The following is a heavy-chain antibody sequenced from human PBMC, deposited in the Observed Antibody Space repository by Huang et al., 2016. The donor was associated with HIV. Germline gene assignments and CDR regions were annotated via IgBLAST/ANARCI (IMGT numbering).Heavy chain of an antibody. V-gene: IGHV5-51*01. D-gene: IGHD4-17*01. CDR3: AKGPYADYVFDAFDI. J-gene: IGHJ3*02. CDR1: GYRFTSYW. CDR2: IYPADSDT. Sequence: EVQVVQSGAEVKKPGESLKISCKGTGYRFTSYWIGWVRQIPGKGLEWMGLIYPADSDTRYSPSVHGQVTSSADKSISTAYLQWSTLKASDTAMYYCAKGPYADYVFDAFDIWGQGTMVTVSS.